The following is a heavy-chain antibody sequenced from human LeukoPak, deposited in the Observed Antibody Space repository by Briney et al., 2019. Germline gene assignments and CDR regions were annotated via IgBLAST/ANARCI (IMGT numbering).Heavy chain of an antibody. Sequence: ASVKVSCKASGYTFTSYGISWVRQAPGQGLEWMGWISAYNGNTNYAQKLQGRVTMTTDTSTSTAYMELRSRRSDDTAVYYCARDLEQLGYYYMDVWGKGTTVTVSS. V-gene: IGHV1-18*01. J-gene: IGHJ6*03. CDR1: GYTFTSYG. D-gene: IGHD1/OR15-1a*01. CDR3: ARDLEQLGYYYMDV. CDR2: ISAYNGNT.